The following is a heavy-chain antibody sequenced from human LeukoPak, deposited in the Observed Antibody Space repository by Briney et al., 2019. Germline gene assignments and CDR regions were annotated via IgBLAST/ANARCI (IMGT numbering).Heavy chain of an antibody. CDR3: ARVGSGSYLWRWFDP. CDR1: GFTLGDYY. CDR2: ISSSGSTI. Sequence: PGGSLRLSCAASGFTLGDYYMSWIRQAPGKGLEWVSYISSSGSTIYYADSVKGRFTISRDNAKNSLYLQMNSLRAEDTAVYYCARVGSGSYLWRWFDPWGQGTLVTVSS. D-gene: IGHD1-26*01. V-gene: IGHV3-11*04. J-gene: IGHJ5*02.